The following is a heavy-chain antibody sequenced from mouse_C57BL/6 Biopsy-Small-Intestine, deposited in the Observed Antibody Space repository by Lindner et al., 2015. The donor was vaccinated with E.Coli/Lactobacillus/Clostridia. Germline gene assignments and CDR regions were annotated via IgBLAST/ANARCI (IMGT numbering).Heavy chain of an antibody. Sequence: VQLQESGAELVRPGTSVKVSCKASGYAFTNFLIEWIKQRPGQGLEWIGVINPGSGGTAYNEKFKGKATLTSDKSSNTAYMHLNSLTSEDSAVYFCASWGNFETWGQGTALTVSS. CDR3: ASWGNFET. CDR1: GYAFTNFL. V-gene: IGHV1-54*02. J-gene: IGHJ2*01. D-gene: IGHD4-1*01. CDR2: INPGSGGT.